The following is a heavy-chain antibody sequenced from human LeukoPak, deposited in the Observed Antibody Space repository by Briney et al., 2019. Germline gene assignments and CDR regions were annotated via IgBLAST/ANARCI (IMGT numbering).Heavy chain of an antibody. Sequence: GGSLRLSCAASGFTFSSYGMHWVRQAPGKGLEWVAVISYDGSNKYYADSVKGRFTISRDNSKNTLYLQMNSLRAEDTAVYYCAKATVVTHYWGQGTLVTVSS. CDR1: GFTFSSYG. CDR2: ISYDGSNK. D-gene: IGHD4-23*01. V-gene: IGHV3-30*18. CDR3: AKATVVTHY. J-gene: IGHJ4*02.